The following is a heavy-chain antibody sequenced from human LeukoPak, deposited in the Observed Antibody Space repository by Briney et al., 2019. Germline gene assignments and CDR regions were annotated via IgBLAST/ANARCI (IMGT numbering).Heavy chain of an antibody. CDR3: ARDNSVGETAWWFDP. Sequence: SETLSLTCTVSGGSISSDYWSWIRQPAGKGLEWIGRIYTTGSTNYSPSLKSRVTMSVDTSKNQFSLKLSSVTAADTAVYYCARDNSVGETAWWFDPWGQGTLVTVSS. J-gene: IGHJ5*02. CDR2: IYTTGST. CDR1: GGSISSDY. D-gene: IGHD1-26*01. V-gene: IGHV4-4*07.